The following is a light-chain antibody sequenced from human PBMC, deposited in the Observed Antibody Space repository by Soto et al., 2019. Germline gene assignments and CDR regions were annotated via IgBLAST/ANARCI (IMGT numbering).Light chain of an antibody. Sequence: EIVLPQSPATLSLSPGERATLSCRASQSIGYYLAWYQEKPGQAPRLLIYDASIRATGIPARFSGSWSGTDFTLTINGLEPEDSAVYYCQQRGNWPPTWTFGQGTKVDIK. CDR3: QQRGNWPPTWT. CDR2: DAS. CDR1: QSIGYY. J-gene: IGKJ1*01. V-gene: IGKV3-11*01.